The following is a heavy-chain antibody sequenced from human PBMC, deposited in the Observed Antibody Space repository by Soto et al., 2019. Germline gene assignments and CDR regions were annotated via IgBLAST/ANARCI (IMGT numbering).Heavy chain of an antibody. CDR2: INHSGST. CDR1: GGSFSGYY. CDR3: ARGPIIAAAGNYYYYGMDV. D-gene: IGHD6-13*01. Sequence: PSETLSLTCAVYGGSFSGYYWSWIRQPPGKGLEWIGEINHSGSTNYNPSLKSRVTISVDTSKNQFSLKLSSVTAADTAVYYCARGPIIAAAGNYYYYGMDVWGQGTTVTVSS. V-gene: IGHV4-34*01. J-gene: IGHJ6*02.